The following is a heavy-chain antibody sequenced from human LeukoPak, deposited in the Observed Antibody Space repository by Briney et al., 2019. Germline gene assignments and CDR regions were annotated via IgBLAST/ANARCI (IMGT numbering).Heavy chain of an antibody. D-gene: IGHD1-26*01. CDR3: ARLGTSEIVGATTDYFDY. V-gene: IGHV5-51*01. CDR1: GYSSTSYW. CDR2: IYPGDSDT. Sequence: GESLKISCKGSGYSSTSYWIGWVRQMAGKGLEWMGIIYPGDSDTRYSPSFQGQVTISADKSISTAYLQWSSLKASDTAMYYCARLGTSEIVGATTDYFDYWGQGTLVTVSS. J-gene: IGHJ4*02.